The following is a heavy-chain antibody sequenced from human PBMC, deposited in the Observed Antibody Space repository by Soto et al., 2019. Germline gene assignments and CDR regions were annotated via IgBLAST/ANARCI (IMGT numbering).Heavy chain of an antibody. CDR2: ISYDGSNK. CDR1: GFTFSSYG. CDR3: AKVTDLQQWLGNFDY. J-gene: IGHJ4*02. V-gene: IGHV3-30*18. Sequence: HPGGSLRLSCAASGFTFSSYGRHWVRQAPGKGLEWVAVISYDGSNKYYADSVKGRFTISRDNSKNTLYLQMNSLRAEDTAVYYCAKVTDLQQWLGNFDYWGQGTLVTVYS. D-gene: IGHD6-19*01.